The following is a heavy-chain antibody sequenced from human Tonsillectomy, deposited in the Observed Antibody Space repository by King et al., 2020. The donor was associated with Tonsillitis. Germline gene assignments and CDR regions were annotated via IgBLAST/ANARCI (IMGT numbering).Heavy chain of an antibody. CDR1: GGSFSGYY. CDR3: AEGMSMDV. D-gene: IGHD6-13*01. CDR2: INHSGST. V-gene: IGHV4-34*01. Sequence: QVQLQQWGAGLLKPSETLSLTCTVYGGSFSGYYWSWIRKPPGKGLEWIGEINHSGSTNYNPSLKSRVTISVDTSKNQFSLKLSSVTAADTAVYYCAEGMSMDVRGQGTTVTVSS. J-gene: IGHJ6*02.